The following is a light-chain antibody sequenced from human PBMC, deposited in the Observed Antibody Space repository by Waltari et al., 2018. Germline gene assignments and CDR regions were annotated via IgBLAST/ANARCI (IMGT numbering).Light chain of an antibody. V-gene: IGLV1-40*01. CDR3: QSYDSSLTGSV. Sequence: QSVLTQPPSVSGAPGQRVTISCTGSSSNIGAGYDVHWYQQLPGTAPKLLIFVNGNRPAGFPDRFSGSKSGTSASLAITGLQPEDEADYYCQSYDSSLTGSVFGGGTKVTVL. CDR2: VNG. CDR1: SSNIGAGYD. J-gene: IGLJ2*01.